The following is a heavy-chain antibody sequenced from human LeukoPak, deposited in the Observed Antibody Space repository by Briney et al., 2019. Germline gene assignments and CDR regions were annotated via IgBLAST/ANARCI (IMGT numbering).Heavy chain of an antibody. CDR3: ANLGPYYYDSSRYEGFDI. CDR2: INHRGST. V-gene: IGHV4-34*01. D-gene: IGHD3-22*01. J-gene: IGHJ3*02. CDR1: GGSISSYY. Sequence: SETLSLTCTVSGGSISSYYWTWIRQPPGKRLKWIGEINHRGSTNYNPSLKSRVSISIDTSKNQFSLKLSSVTAADTAVYYCANLGPYYYDSSRYEGFDIWGQGTMVTVSS.